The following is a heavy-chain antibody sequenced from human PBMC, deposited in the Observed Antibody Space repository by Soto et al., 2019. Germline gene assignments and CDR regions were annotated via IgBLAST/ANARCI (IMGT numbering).Heavy chain of an antibody. D-gene: IGHD3-22*01. J-gene: IGHJ3*02. CDR3: ARRADSSTGGDAFTS. V-gene: IGHV4-39*01. CDR2: FYHSGDT. Sequence: QLQLQESGPGLVKPSETLSLTCTVSGDSISSPGYYWGWIRQPPGKGLEWIGSFYHSGDTYYTPSRKSRGTRSGDTSKNQGSLKLRSVTASDTAGYYCARRADSSTGGDAFTSWGQGTMVNVTS. CDR1: GDSISSPGYY.